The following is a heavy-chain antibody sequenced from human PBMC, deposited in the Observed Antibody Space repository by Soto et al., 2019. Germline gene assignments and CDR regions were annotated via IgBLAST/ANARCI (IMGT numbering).Heavy chain of an antibody. V-gene: IGHV4-59*01. Sequence: SETLSLTCTVSGGSISSYYWSWIRQPPGKGLEWIGYIYYSGSTNYNPSLKSRVTISVDTSKNQFSLKLSSVTAADTAVYYCARGATITIFGVVGGMQVWGQGTTVTVCS. J-gene: IGHJ6*02. CDR2: IYYSGST. D-gene: IGHD3-3*01. CDR1: GGSISSYY. CDR3: ARGATITIFGVVGGMQV.